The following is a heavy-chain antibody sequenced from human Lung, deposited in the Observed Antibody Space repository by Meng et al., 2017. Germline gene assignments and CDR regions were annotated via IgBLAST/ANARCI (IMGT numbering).Heavy chain of an antibody. CDR3: ARDEDISAAGKLFGDY. CDR1: GYTFPDYW. CDR2: INPKSGDT. J-gene: IGHJ4*02. V-gene: IGHV1-2*06. D-gene: IGHD6-13*01. Sequence: GPGVQSGGGVKKPGASVKVSCKASGYTFPDYWLHWVRRAPGQGLEWMGRINPKSGDTHYAQRFQGRVTMTGDTSISTAYMELSGLRSDDTAMYYCARDEDISAAGKLFGDYWGQGTLVTVSS.